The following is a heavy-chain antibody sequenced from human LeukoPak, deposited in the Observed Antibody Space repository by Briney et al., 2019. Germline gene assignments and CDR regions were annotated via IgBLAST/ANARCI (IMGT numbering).Heavy chain of an antibody. CDR3: ARDVRDGYNSFSGNDAFDI. D-gene: IGHD5-24*01. CDR2: IYYSGST. Sequence: SETLSLTCAVYGGSFSGYYWSWIRQPPGKGLEWIGYIYYSGSTNYNPSLKSRVTISVDTSKNQFSLKLSSVTAADTAVYYCARDVRDGYNSFSGNDAFDIWGQGTMVTVSS. J-gene: IGHJ3*02. CDR1: GGSFSGYY. V-gene: IGHV4-59*01.